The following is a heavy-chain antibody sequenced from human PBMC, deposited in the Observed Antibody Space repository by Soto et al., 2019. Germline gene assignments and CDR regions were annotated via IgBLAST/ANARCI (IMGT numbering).Heavy chain of an antibody. CDR2: IIPILGIA. V-gene: IGHV1-69*02. Sequence: ASVKVSCKASGGTFSSYTISWVRQAPGQGLEWMGRIIPILGIANYAQKFQGRVTITADKSTSTAYMELSSLRSEDTAVYYCASWVPPSAMRPPFDYWGQGTLVTVSS. J-gene: IGHJ4*02. CDR1: GGTFSSYT. CDR3: ASWVPPSAMRPPFDY. D-gene: IGHD2-2*01.